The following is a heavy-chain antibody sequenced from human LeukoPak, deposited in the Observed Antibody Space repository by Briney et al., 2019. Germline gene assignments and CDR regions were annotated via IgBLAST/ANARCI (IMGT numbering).Heavy chain of an antibody. CDR1: GLTFSSYA. Sequence: GGSLRLSCGVSGLTFSSYAMTWVRQAPGQGLEWVSVISGSGGTTYYADSVKGRFTLSRDNSKNTLYLQMNSLRAEDTAVYYCAKDGTFALSGSLDYWGQGTLVTVSS. V-gene: IGHV3-23*01. D-gene: IGHD1-26*01. J-gene: IGHJ4*02. CDR2: ISGSGGTT. CDR3: AKDGTFALSGSLDY.